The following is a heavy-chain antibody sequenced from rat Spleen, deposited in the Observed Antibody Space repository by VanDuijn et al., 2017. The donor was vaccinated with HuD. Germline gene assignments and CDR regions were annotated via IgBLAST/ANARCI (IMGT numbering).Heavy chain of an antibody. V-gene: IGHV5-27*01. Sequence: EVQLVESGGGLVQPGRSLKLSCAASGFTFSNYDMAWVRQAPTKGLEWVASISPSGGSTYYRDSVKGRFTISRDNAKSTLYLQMNSLRSEDTATYYCTRGGATLFDYWGQGVMVTVSS. J-gene: IGHJ2*01. CDR1: GFTFSNYD. CDR3: TRGGATLFDY. D-gene: IGHD3-4*01. CDR2: ISPSGGST.